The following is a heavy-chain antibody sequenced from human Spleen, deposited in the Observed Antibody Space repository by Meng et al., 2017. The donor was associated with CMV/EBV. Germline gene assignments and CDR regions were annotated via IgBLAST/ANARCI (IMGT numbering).Heavy chain of an antibody. Sequence: AYGFTFSAYPMHWVRHAPGKGLEWVAVISFDGGNKDYADSVKGRFTISRDNSENALYLQMTSLRNEDTAMYYCARGEGGARNWSDPWGQGTLVTVSS. D-gene: IGHD6-6*01. J-gene: IGHJ5*02. CDR2: ISFDGGNK. CDR3: ARGEGGARNWSDP. V-gene: IGHV3-30-3*01. CDR1: GFTFSAYP.